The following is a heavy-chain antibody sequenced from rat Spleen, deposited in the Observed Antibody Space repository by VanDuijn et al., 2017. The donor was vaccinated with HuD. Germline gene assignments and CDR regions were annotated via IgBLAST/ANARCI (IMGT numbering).Heavy chain of an antibody. CDR1: GFTFSDYY. J-gene: IGHJ2*01. Sequence: EVQLVESGGGLVQPGRSLKLSCAASGFTFSDYYMAWVRQAPKKGLEWLATISYDGSSTYYRDSVKGRFTISRNNVKGTLYLQMDSLRSEDTATYYCARILPGYIPFFDYWGQGVMVTVSS. CDR3: ARILPGYIPFFDY. V-gene: IGHV5-7*01. D-gene: IGHD1-4*01. CDR2: ISYDGSST.